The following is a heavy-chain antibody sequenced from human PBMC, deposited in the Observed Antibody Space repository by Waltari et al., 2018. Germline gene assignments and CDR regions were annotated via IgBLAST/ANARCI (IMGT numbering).Heavy chain of an antibody. CDR2: ISSTGMTT. D-gene: IGHD1-26*01. CDR1: RFTFSNFE. CDR3: ASFGGGYFFDH. J-gene: IGHJ4*02. V-gene: IGHV3-48*03. Sequence: EAQLVESGGGLVQSGGSLRLSCTGSRFTFSNFEMNWVRPAPGKGLEWISYISSTGMTTYYADSGKGRFTISRDNAKNSLYLQMNSLRAEDTAVYYCASFGGGYFFDHWGQGTLVTVSS.